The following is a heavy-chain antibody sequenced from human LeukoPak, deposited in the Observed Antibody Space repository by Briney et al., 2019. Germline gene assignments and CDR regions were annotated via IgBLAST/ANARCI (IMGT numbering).Heavy chain of an antibody. CDR2: ISSTSSSV. V-gene: IGHV3-48*01. D-gene: IGHD2-21*01. CDR1: GFIFSNYN. Sequence: PGGSLRLSCAASGFIFSNYNMNWVRQTPGKGLEWVSYISSTSSSVYYADSVKGRFTISRDNAKNSLYLQMNSLRAEDTAVYYCARGRVRAIGGDLLDYWGQGTLVTVSS. CDR3: ARGRVRAIGGDLLDY. J-gene: IGHJ4*02.